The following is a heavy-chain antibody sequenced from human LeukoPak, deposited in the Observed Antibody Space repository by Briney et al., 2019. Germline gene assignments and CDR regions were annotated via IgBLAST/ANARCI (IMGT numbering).Heavy chain of an antibody. D-gene: IGHD5-12*01. CDR2: ISSSSSTI. J-gene: IGHJ4*02. CDR3: ASLVDIVATIIFDY. CDR1: GFTFSSYS. Sequence: GSLRLSFAASGFTFSSYSMNWVRQAPGKGLEWVSYISSSSSTIYYADSVKGRFTISRDNAKNSLYLQMNSLRAEDTAVYYCASLVDIVATIIFDYWGQGTLVTVSS. V-gene: IGHV3-48*01.